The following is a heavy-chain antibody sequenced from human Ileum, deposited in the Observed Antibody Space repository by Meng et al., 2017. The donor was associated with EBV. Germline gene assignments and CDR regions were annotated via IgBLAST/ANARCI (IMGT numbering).Heavy chain of an antibody. D-gene: IGHD5-24*01. CDR1: GGSISSSYW. J-gene: IGHJ4*02. CDR2: MYHSGTT. Sequence: QLQESGPGLVKPSGTLSLPCVVSGGSISSSYWWTWVRQSPGKGLEWIGEMYHSGTTNYNPSLKSRVTISMGKSNNQLSLKLNSVTAADTAVYYCATQESRDGHNPYWGQGTLVTVSS. V-gene: IGHV4-4*02. CDR3: ATQESRDGHNPY.